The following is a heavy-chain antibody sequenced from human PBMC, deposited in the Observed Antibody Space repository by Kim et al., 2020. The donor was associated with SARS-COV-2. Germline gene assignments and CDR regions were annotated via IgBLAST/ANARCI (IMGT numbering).Heavy chain of an antibody. CDR3: ARGPYCSGGSCYSALRY. D-gene: IGHD2-15*01. J-gene: IGHJ4*01. CDR2: INHSGST. CDR1: GGSFSGYY. V-gene: IGHV4-34*01. Sequence: SETLSLTCAVYGGSFSGYYWSWIRQPPGKGLEWIGEINHSGSTNYNPSLKSRVTISVDTSKNQFSLKLSSVTAADTAVYYCARGPYCSGGSCYSALRYWG.